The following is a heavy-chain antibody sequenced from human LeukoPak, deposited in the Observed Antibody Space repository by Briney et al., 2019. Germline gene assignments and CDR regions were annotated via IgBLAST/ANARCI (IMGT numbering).Heavy chain of an antibody. CDR1: GFTVSSNY. V-gene: IGHV3-53*01. CDR3: ARDLSYCSGGSCYESGYFDY. Sequence: PGGSLRLSCAASGFTVSSNYMCWVRQAPGKGLEWVSVIYSGGSTYYADSVKGRFTISRDNSKNTLYLQMNSLRAEDTAVYYCARDLSYCSGGSCYESGYFDYWGQGTLVTVSS. J-gene: IGHJ4*02. D-gene: IGHD2-15*01. CDR2: IYSGGST.